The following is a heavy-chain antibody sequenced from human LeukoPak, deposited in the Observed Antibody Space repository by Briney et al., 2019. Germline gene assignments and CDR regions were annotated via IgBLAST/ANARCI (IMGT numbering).Heavy chain of an antibody. V-gene: IGHV3-23*01. CDR2: ISGSGGST. D-gene: IGHD3-10*01. CDR1: GFTFSTYA. CDR3: ARVQWFGDLRYFDY. Sequence: GGSLRLSCAASGFTFSTYAMTWVRQAPGKGQECVSTISGSGGSTYYADSVKGRFTISRDNSKNTLYLQMNSLRAEDTAVYYCARVQWFGDLRYFDYWGQGTLVTVSS. J-gene: IGHJ4*02.